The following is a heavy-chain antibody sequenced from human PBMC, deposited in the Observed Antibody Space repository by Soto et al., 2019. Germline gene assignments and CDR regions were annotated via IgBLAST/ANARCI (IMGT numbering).Heavy chain of an antibody. D-gene: IGHD6-19*01. J-gene: IGHJ6*03. CDR2: INHSGST. CDR3: ARGSSYSSGWTRHYYYYMDV. Sequence: NPSETLSLTCAVYGGSFSGYYWSWIRQPPGKGLEWIGEINHSGSTNYNPSLKSRVTISVDTSKDQFSLKLSSVTAADTAVYYCARGSSYSSGWTRHYYYYMDVRGKGTTVTVSS. CDR1: GGSFSGYY. V-gene: IGHV4-34*01.